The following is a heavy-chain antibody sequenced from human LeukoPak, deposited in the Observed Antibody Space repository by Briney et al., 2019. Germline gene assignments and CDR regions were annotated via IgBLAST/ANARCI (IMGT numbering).Heavy chain of an antibody. V-gene: IGHV3-21*06. J-gene: IGHJ4*02. D-gene: IGHD3-22*01. CDR3: ARLRRNSDKSGFYYYYDY. CDR2: FNTVASYI. CDR1: GLTFSSFS. Sequence: GGSLRLSCAASGLTFSSFSFNWVRQGPGKGLECVSSFNTVASYIYYADSVKGRFTISRDNAKNSLYLQMNSLRAEDTGVYYCARLRRNSDKSGFYYYYDYWGQGTLVTVSS.